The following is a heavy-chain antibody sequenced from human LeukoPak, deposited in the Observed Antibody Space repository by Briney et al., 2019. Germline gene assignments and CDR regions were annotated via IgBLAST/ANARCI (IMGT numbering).Heavy chain of an antibody. CDR1: GFTFSSYW. CDR3: ARDRGYSYGRPFDY. V-gene: IGHV3-7*01. Sequence: GGSLRLSCAASGFTFSSYWMSWVRQAPGKGLEWVANIKQDGSEKYYVDSVKGRFTISRDNAMNSLYLQMNSLRAEDTAVYYCARDRGYSYGRPFDYWGQGTLVTVSS. D-gene: IGHD5-18*01. J-gene: IGHJ4*02. CDR2: IKQDGSEK.